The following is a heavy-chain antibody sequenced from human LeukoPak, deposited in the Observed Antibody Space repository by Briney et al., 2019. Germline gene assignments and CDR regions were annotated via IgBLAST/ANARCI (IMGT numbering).Heavy chain of an antibody. D-gene: IGHD6-19*01. Sequence: ASVKVFCKTSGYTFTSYGLYWVRQAPGQGLEWMGWISGYNAETNYARKFQGRVTMTADTSTTTAYMELTSLTSDDTALYYCAREGDSAGWYRPAFRLLDYWGQGTMVTVSS. CDR2: ISGYNAET. J-gene: IGHJ4*02. CDR1: GYTFTSYG. CDR3: AREGDSAGWYRPAFRLLDY. V-gene: IGHV1-18*01.